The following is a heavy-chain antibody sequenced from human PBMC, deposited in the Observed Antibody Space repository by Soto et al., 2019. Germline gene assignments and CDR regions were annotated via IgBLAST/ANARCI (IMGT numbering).Heavy chain of an antibody. J-gene: IGHJ4*02. CDR2: INYSGST. D-gene: IGHD3-10*01. V-gene: IGHV4-59*01. CDR1: SGSISSYN. Sequence: SETLSLTCTVSSGSISSYNWNWVRQPPGKGLEWIGFINYSGSTHYNPSLKSRVTISLDTSKNQFSLKLNSVTAADTAVYYCARENYYALDYWGPGTLVTSPQ. CDR3: ARENYYALDY.